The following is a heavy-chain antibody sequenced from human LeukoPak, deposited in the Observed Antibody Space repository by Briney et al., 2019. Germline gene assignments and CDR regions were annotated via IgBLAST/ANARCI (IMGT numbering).Heavy chain of an antibody. CDR1: GGSISSSNW. CDR2: IYYSGST. CDR3: ARQGAYDSSGYYHEWFDP. V-gene: IGHV4-4*02. Sequence: SGTLSLTCAVSGGSISSSNWWSWVRQPPGKGLEWIGSIYYSGSTYYNPSLKSRVTISVDTSKNQFSLKLSSVTAADTAVYYCARQGAYDSSGYYHEWFDPWGQGTLVTVSS. D-gene: IGHD3-22*01. J-gene: IGHJ5*02.